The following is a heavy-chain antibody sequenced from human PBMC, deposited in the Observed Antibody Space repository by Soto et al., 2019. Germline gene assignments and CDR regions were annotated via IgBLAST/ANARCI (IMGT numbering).Heavy chain of an antibody. Sequence: QVHLVQSGAEVKKPGASVKVSCKASGYTFTSYGITWVRQAPGQGLEWMGWISAHNGNPDYAQKLQGRVIVTRDTCTSTAYMELRSLRYDETAVYYCARGRYGDYWGQGALVTVSS. CDR1: GYTFTSYG. J-gene: IGHJ4*02. D-gene: IGHD1-1*01. V-gene: IGHV1-18*01. CDR3: ARGRYGDY. CDR2: ISAHNGNP.